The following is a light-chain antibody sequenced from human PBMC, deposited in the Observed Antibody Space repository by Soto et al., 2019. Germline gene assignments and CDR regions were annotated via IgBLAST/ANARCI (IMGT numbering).Light chain of an antibody. CDR3: QQYGSSPYT. Sequence: EIVLTQSPGSLSLSPGERATLSCRASQSVYFSYLAWYQQKSGQDPRLLIHGAISRAAGIPDRFSGSDSGRDFTLISNGVTPEDSAVYYCQQYGSSPYTFGRGTRLEI. J-gene: IGKJ5*01. CDR1: QSVYFSY. V-gene: IGKV3-20*01. CDR2: GAI.